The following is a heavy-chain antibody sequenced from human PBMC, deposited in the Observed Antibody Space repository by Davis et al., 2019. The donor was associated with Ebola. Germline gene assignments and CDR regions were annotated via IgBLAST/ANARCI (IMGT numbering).Heavy chain of an antibody. V-gene: IGHV1-46*01. Sequence: AASVKVSCKASGYSFTNYYMHWLRQAPGQGLEWMGMINPNDGRTIGAQKFQGRVTVTRDTSTTTVYMDLSSLSSEDTALYYCTTPGGQDSGYDVFDIWGQGTMVTVSS. J-gene: IGHJ3*02. D-gene: IGHD5-12*01. CDR3: TTPGGQDSGYDVFDI. CDR1: GYSFTNYY. CDR2: INPNDGRT.